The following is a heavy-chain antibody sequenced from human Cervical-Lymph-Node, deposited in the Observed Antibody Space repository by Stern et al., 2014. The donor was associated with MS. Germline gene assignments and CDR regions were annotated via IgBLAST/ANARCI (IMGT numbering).Heavy chain of an antibody. D-gene: IGHD6-13*01. CDR2: IYYSGST. J-gene: IGHJ4*02. CDR3: AREALAAGGLDY. V-gene: IGHV4-59*01. CDR1: GGSISSYY. Sequence: QVQLQESGPGLVKPSETLSLTCTVSGGSISSYYWSWIRLPPGKGLEWIGYIYYSGSTNYNPSLKSRVTISVDTSKNQFSLKLSSVTAADTAVYYCAREALAAGGLDYWGQGTLVTVSS.